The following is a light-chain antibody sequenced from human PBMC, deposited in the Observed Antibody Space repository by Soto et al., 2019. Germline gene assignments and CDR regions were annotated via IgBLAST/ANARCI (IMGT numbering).Light chain of an antibody. CDR1: QSVSSSS. J-gene: IGKJ1*01. CDR2: GAS. Sequence: EIVLTQSPGTLSLSPGERTTLSCRASQSVSSSSLAWYRQKPGQAPRLLIYGASSRATGIPDRFSGSGSGTDFTLTISRLEPEDFAVYYCQQYGSSATFGQGTKV. V-gene: IGKV3-20*01. CDR3: QQYGSSAT.